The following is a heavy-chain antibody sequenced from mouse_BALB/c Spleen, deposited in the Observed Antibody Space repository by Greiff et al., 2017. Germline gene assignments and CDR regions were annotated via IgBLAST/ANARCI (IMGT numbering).Heavy chain of an antibody. Sequence: QVQLKESGPGLVAPAQSLSISCTASGFSLTSYGVHWVRQPPGKGLEWLGVIWAGGSTNYNSALMSRLSISKDNSKSQVFLHMNSLQTDDTAMYYYALYYYYSSYAMDYWGQGTSVTVSA. CDR3: ALYYYYSSYAMDY. J-gene: IGHJ4*01. V-gene: IGHV2-9*02. CDR1: GFSLTSYG. CDR2: IWAGGST. D-gene: IGHD1-1*01.